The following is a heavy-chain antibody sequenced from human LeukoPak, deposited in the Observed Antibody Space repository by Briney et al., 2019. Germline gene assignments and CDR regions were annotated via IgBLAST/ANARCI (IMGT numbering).Heavy chain of an antibody. CDR3: AKIATVTTDDY. CDR2: ISSSGSTI. D-gene: IGHD4-17*01. CDR1: GFTFSDYY. V-gene: IGHV3-11*01. Sequence: GGSLRLSCAASGFTFSDYYMSWIRQAPGKGLEWVSYISSSGSTIYYADSVKGRFTISRDNSKNTLYLQMNSLRAEDTAVYYCAKIATVTTDDYWGQGTLVTVSS. J-gene: IGHJ4*02.